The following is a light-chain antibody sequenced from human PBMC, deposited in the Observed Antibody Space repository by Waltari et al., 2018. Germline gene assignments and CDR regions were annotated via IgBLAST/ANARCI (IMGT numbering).Light chain of an antibody. J-gene: IGKJ3*01. CDR3: QQYANLPPT. CDR1: EDINNY. V-gene: IGKV1-33*01. Sequence: DIQMTKSPSPLPASIGDIVTITCRASEDINNYLIWYQQNPGKAPKLLIYDASELETGVPSRFSGSQSGRSFSLTISSLQPEDVATFYCQQYANLPPTFGPGTNVDIE. CDR2: DAS.